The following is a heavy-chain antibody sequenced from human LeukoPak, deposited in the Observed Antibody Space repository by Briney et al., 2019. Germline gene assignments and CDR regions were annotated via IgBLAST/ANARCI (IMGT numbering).Heavy chain of an antibody. J-gene: IGHJ4*02. Sequence: GASVKVACKASGYNLTGYYMHWVRQAPGQGLEWMGRISPNTGGTKYAQKFQGRVTLTRDTSISTAYLDLSNLTSDDTAVYYCARDSVLGAKWGQGTLVTVSS. CDR1: GYNLTGYY. D-gene: IGHD1-26*01. V-gene: IGHV1-2*06. CDR2: ISPNTGGT. CDR3: ARDSVLGAK.